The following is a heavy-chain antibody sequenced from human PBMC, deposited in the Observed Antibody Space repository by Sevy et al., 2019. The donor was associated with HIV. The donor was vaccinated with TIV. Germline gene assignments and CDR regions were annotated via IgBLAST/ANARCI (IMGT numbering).Heavy chain of an antibody. Sequence: GGSLRLSCAASGSSFESFAVNWVRQAPGKGLEWVAYISKSSSYIYYADSVKGRFTISRDNAKNSLFLQMNSLGAEDTAIYYCTRGSGIDYYEKGMDLWGQGTTVTVSS. CDR3: TRGSGIDYYEKGMDL. V-gene: IGHV3-21*04. CDR2: ISKSSSYI. D-gene: IGHD3-10*01. J-gene: IGHJ6*02. CDR1: GSSFESFA.